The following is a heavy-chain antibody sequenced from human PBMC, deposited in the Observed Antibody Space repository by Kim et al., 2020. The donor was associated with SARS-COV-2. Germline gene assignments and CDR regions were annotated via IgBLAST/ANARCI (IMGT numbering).Heavy chain of an antibody. CDR3: ASLGGSGSDY. J-gene: IGHJ4*02. CDR2: YQ. D-gene: IGHD6-19*01. Sequence: YQYYAVSVKNRTTINPDTSKNQFSLQLNSVTPEDTAVYYCASLGGSGSDYWGQGTLVTVSS. V-gene: IGHV6-1*01.